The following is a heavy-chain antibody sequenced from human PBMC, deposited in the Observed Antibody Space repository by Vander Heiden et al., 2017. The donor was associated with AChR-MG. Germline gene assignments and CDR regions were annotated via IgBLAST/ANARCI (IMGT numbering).Heavy chain of an antibody. CDR1: GFTFSSYA. Sequence: QVQLVESGGGAVQRGRSLRLSCAASGFTFSSYAMHGVRQAPGKGLEWVAVISYDGSNKYYADSVKGRFTISRDNSKNTLYLQMNSLRAEDTAVYYCARDLYYGSGSYYNPLPSFDYWGQGTLVTVSS. D-gene: IGHD3-10*01. J-gene: IGHJ4*02. CDR2: ISYDGSNK. CDR3: ARDLYYGSGSYYNPLPSFDY. V-gene: IGHV3-30-3*01.